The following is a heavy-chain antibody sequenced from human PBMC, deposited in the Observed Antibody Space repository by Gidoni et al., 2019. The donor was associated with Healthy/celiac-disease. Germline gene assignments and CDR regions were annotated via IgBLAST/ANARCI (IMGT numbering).Heavy chain of an antibody. CDR1: GGHFSSYA. CDR2: IIPILGTA. Sequence: QVHLVQSGAEVKNPGSSVTISCKPSGGHFSSYAISWVRQAPGQGLEGMGGIIPILGTATYAQNFQGRVTITADESTSTAYMELSSLRSEDTAVYYCARDYGIAAAGTEPYNWFYPWGQGTLVTVAA. V-gene: IGHV1-69*01. J-gene: IGHJ5*02. CDR3: ARDYGIAAAGTEPYNWFYP. D-gene: IGHD6-13*01.